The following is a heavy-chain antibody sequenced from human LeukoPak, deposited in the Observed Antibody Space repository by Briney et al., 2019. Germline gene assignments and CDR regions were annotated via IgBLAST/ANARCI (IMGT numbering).Heavy chain of an antibody. CDR3: ARARGIPSSSLYYFDY. CDR2: IIPIFGTA. CDR1: GGTFSSYA. J-gene: IGHJ4*02. D-gene: IGHD6-13*01. Sequence: SVKVSCKASGGTFSSYAISWVRQAPGQGLEWMGGIIPIFGTANYAQKFQGRVTITADESTSTAYMELSSLRSEDTAVYYCARARGIPSSSLYYFDYWGQGTLVTVSS. V-gene: IGHV1-69*13.